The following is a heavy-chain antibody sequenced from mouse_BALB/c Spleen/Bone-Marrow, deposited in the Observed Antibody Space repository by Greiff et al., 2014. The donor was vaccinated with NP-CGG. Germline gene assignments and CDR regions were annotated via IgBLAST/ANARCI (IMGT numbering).Heavy chain of an antibody. V-gene: IGHV14-4*02. CDR3: NGNYYAMDY. Sequence: DVKLQESGAELVRSGASVKLSCTASGFNIKDYYMHWVKQRPEQGLEWIGWIDPENGDTEYAPKFQGEATMTADTSSNTAYLQLSSLTSEDTAVYYCNGNYYAMDYWGQGTSVTVSS. CDR1: GFNIKDYY. CDR2: IDPENGDT. D-gene: IGHD2-1*01. J-gene: IGHJ4*01.